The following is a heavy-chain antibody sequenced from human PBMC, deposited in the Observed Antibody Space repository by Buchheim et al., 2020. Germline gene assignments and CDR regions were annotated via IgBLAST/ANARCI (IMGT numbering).Heavy chain of an antibody. CDR1: GFNFSDHY. CDR2: TGNKANYYST. J-gene: IGHJ4*02. D-gene: IGHD3-22*01. V-gene: IGHV3-72*01. CDR3: ARGYYDSSGAQGMEY. Sequence: EVQLVESGGGLVQPGGSLRLSCAASGFNFSDHYMDWVRQVQGKGLEWVGRTGNKANYYSTQYAASVKGRFTISRDDSMNSVFLQMNSLKSEDTGVYYCARGYYDSSGAQGMEYWGQGAL.